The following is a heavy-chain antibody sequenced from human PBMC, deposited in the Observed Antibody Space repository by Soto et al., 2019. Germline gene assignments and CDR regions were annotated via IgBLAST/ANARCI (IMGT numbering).Heavy chain of an antibody. D-gene: IGHD6-19*01. Sequence: EVQLVESGGGLVKPGGSLRLSCAASGFTFSNVWMNWVRQAPGKGLEWVGGIKSKTDGGTTDYAAPVKGRFTISRDDTKNTLYLQMNSLKTEETAVYYCTPLALKYTSGWYEFSDWGQGTLVTVSS. CDR3: TPLALKYTSGWYEFSD. J-gene: IGHJ4*02. CDR1: GFTFSNVW. CDR2: IKSKTDGGTT. V-gene: IGHV3-15*07.